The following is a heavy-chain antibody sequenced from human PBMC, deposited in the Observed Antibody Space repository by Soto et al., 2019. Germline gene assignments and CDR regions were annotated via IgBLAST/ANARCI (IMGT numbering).Heavy chain of an antibody. CDR1: GGSISSSSYY. D-gene: IGHD2-2*01. CDR3: ARRQHVVPAAIWWFDP. Sequence: QLQLQESGPGLVKPSETLSLTCTVSGGSISSSSYYWGWIRQPPGKGLEWIGSIDYSGSTYYNPSLKSRVTISVDTSKNHFSRKLSSVAAADTAVYYCARRQHVVPAAIWWFDPWGQGTLVTVSS. V-gene: IGHV4-39*01. J-gene: IGHJ5*02. CDR2: IDYSGST.